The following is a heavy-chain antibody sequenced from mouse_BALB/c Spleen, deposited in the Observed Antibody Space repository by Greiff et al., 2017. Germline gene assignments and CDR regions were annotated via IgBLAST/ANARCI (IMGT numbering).Heavy chain of an antibody. CDR3: ARKTTVALDY. CDR2: IYPGGGYT. CDR1: GYTFTNYW. Sequence: QVHVKQSGAELVRPGTSVKISCKASGYTFTNYWLGWVKQRPGHGLEWIGDIYPGGGYTNYNEKFKGKATLTADTSSSTAYMQLSSLTSEDSAVYFCARKTTVALDYWGQGTTLTVSS. J-gene: IGHJ2*01. D-gene: IGHD1-1*01. V-gene: IGHV1-63*02.